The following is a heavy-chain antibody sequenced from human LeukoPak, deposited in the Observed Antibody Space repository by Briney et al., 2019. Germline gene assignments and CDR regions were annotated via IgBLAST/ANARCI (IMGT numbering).Heavy chain of an antibody. CDR2: ISGSGGST. D-gene: IGHD3-3*01. J-gene: IGHJ4*02. Sequence: PGGSLRLSCAASGFTFSSYAMSWVRQAPGKGLEWVSAISGSGGSTYYADSVKGRFTISRDNSKNTLYLQMNSLRAEDTAVYYCAKVDPPSYYDFWSGYFFDYWGQGTLVTVSS. V-gene: IGHV3-23*01. CDR1: GFTFSSYA. CDR3: AKVDPPSYYDFWSGYFFDY.